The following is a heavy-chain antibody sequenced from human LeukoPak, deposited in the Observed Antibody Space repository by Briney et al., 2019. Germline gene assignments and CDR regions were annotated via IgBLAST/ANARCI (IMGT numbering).Heavy chain of an antibody. Sequence: GGSLRLSCAASGFTFSSYSMNWVRQAPGKGLEWVSSISSSSSYIHYADSVKGRFTISRDNAKNSLYLQMNSLRAEDTAVYYCARGDSSAAMPRNPWGQGTLVTVSS. CDR3: ARGDSSAAMPRNP. D-gene: IGHD2-2*01. J-gene: IGHJ5*02. V-gene: IGHV3-21*01. CDR2: ISSSSSYI. CDR1: GFTFSSYS.